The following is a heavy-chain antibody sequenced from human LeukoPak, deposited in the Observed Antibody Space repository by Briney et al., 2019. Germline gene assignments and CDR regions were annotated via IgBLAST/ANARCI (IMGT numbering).Heavy chain of an antibody. J-gene: IGHJ5*02. CDR2: ISHDGRKK. CDR1: GFTFDTYS. V-gene: IGHV3-30*04. D-gene: IGHD5-12*01. Sequence: GGSLRLSCAASGFTFDTYSFHWVRQAPGGGLDWVALISHDGRKKYYGDAVKGRFTISRDDSKNTLSLQMSSLRTEDSSVYYCARDPSFSRGFNFVLSSWGQGTLVTVSS. CDR3: ARDPSFSRGFNFVLSS.